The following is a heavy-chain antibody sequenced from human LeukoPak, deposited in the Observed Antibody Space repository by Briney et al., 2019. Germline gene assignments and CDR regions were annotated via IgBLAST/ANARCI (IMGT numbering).Heavy chain of an antibody. V-gene: IGHV5-51*01. CDR2: IYPGDSDT. D-gene: IGHD5-12*01. J-gene: IGHJ6*03. CDR1: GYTFTICW. CDR3: ARKVATRYYYMDV. Sequence: GESLKISCKASGYTFTICWIGWVRQMPGKGLEWMGIIYPGDSDTRYSPSFQGQVTISADKSISTAYLQWSSLKASDTAMYYCARKVATRYYYMDVWGKGTTVTVSS.